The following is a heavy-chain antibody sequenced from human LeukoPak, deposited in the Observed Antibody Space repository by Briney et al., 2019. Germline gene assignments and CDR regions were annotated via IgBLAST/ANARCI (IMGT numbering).Heavy chain of an antibody. CDR2: VSGTGVKT. CDR3: AKAGGSGNYFYYYIDV. J-gene: IGHJ6*03. D-gene: IGHD3-10*01. Sequence: PGGSLRLSCAASGFTFSNHAMNWVRQAPGKGLEWVSGVSGTGVKTYYADSVKGRFTISRDNSKTTLYLQINSLRADETAVYCAKAGGSGNYFYYYIDVWGKGTTVTVSS. CDR1: GFTFSNHA. V-gene: IGHV3-23*01.